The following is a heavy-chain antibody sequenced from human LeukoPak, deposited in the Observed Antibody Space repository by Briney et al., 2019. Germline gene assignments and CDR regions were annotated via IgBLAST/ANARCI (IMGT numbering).Heavy chain of an antibody. CDR3: VKSEQGSGSPFNRPFDY. J-gene: IGHJ4*02. D-gene: IGHD3-10*01. CDR1: GFTFSSYG. CDR2: IKQDGSEK. V-gene: IGHV3-7*03. Sequence: GGSLRLSCAASGFTFSSYGMSWVRQAPGKGLEWVANIKQDGSEKYYADSVKGRFTISRDNAKNSLYLQMNSLRPEDTALYYCVKSEQGSGSPFNRPFDYWGQGTLVTVSS.